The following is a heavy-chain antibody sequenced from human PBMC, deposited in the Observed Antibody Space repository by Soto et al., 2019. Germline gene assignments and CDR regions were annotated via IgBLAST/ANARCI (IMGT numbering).Heavy chain of an antibody. CDR3: ARGGHVVVVTAALAY. CDR1: GDTFTDYY. Sequence: QVQLMQSGAEVKKPGASVKVSCKASGDTFTDYYIHWVRQAPGQGLEWMGTVNPSGGHTTYAQHFLGRVTMTRDTAPSTPYMELTSLTSDDTAIYYCARGGHVVVVTAALAYWRQGTLVTVSS. J-gene: IGHJ4*02. D-gene: IGHD2-21*02. V-gene: IGHV1-46*01. CDR2: VNPSGGHT.